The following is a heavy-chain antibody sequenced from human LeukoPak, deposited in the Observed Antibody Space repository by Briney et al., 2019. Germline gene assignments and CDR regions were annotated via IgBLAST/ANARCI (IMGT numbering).Heavy chain of an antibody. CDR2: INPNSGGT. V-gene: IGHV1-2*02. CDR3: ARDLMVRGVIPYYYYYMDV. CDR1: GYTFTGYY. D-gene: IGHD3-10*01. Sequence: GASVKVSCKASGYTFTGYYMHWVRQAPGQGLEWMGWINPNSGGTNYAQKFQGRVTMTRDTSISTAYMELSRLRSDDTAVYYCARDLMVRGVIPYYYYYMDVWGKGTTVTISS. J-gene: IGHJ6*03.